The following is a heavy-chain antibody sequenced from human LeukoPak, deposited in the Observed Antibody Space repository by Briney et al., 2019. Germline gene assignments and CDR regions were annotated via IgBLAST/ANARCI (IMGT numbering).Heavy chain of an antibody. D-gene: IGHD5-12*01. V-gene: IGHV4-4*07. CDR3: ASGGKSSYDNFDY. CDR2: IYTSGST. Sequence: SETLSLTCAVSGGSISSSYWSCIRQPAGKGLEWIGRIYTSGSTNYNPSLKSRVTMSVDTSKNQFSLKLSSVTAADTAVYYCASGGKSSYDNFDYWGQGTLVTVSS. J-gene: IGHJ4*02. CDR1: GGSISSSY.